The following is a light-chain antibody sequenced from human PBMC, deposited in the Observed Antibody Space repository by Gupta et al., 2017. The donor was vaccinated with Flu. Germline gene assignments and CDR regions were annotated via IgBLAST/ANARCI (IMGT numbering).Light chain of an antibody. CDR2: EVS. CDR1: SSDVGAYNY. V-gene: IGLV2-14*01. CDR3: SSFTGINTLLYV. Sequence: QSALTQPASVSGSPGQSVTISCTGTSSDVGAYNYVSWYQQYSGKAPKIMIYEVSNRPSGVSNRFSSSKSGNTASLTISGLQAEDEATYYCSSFTGINTLLYVFGSGTKVIVL. J-gene: IGLJ1*01.